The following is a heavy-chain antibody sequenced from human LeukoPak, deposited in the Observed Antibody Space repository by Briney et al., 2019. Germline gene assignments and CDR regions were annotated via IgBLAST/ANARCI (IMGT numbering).Heavy chain of an antibody. CDR3: ARAGSYLIED. D-gene: IGHD1-26*01. CDR1: GGSISSYY. CDR2: IYYSGST. Sequence: NPSETLSLTCTVSGGSISSYYWSWIRQPPGKGLEWIGYIYYSGSTNYNPSLKSRVTISVDTSKNQFSLKLSSVTAADMAVYYCARAGSYLIEDWGQGTLVTVSS. V-gene: IGHV4-59*01. J-gene: IGHJ4*02.